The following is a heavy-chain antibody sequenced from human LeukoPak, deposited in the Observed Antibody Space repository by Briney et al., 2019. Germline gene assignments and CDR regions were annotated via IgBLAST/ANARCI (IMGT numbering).Heavy chain of an antibody. CDR3: ARPGYDFWSGYYFDY. J-gene: IGHJ4*02. V-gene: IGHV4-38-2*02. CDR1: GYSISSGYY. Sequence: SEALSLTCTVSGYSISSGYYWGWIRQPPGKGLEWIGSIYHSGSTYYNPSLKSRVTISVDTSKNQFSLKLSSVTAADTAVYYCARPGYDFWSGYYFDYWGQGTLVTVSS. CDR2: IYHSGST. D-gene: IGHD3-3*01.